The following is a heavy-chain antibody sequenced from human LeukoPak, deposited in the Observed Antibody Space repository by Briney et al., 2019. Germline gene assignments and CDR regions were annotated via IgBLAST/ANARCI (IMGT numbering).Heavy chain of an antibody. CDR3: AKLTDF. D-gene: IGHD3-9*01. CDR2: IYGGGTT. V-gene: IGHV3-53*01. Sequence: GGSLRLSCAVSGITFSSYYVSWVRQAPGKGREGVSIIYGGGTTYYTDSVKGRFTISRDSSKNTVYLQMNSLRAEDTSVYFCAKLTDFWGRGTLVTVSS. CDR1: GITFSSYY. J-gene: IGHJ2*01.